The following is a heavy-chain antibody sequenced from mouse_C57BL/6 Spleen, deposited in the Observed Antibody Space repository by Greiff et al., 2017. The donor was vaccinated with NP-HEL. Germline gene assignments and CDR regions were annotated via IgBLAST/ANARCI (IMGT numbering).Heavy chain of an antibody. J-gene: IGHJ1*03. D-gene: IGHD1-1*01. V-gene: IGHV1-61*01. Sequence: VQLQQSGAELVRPGSSVKLSCKASGYTFTSYWMDWVKQRPGQGLEWIGNIYPSDSETHYNQKFKDKATFTVDKSSSTAYMQLSSLTSEDSAVYYCARRDYYGSSGYWYFDVWGTGTTVTVSS. CDR3: ARRDYYGSSGYWYFDV. CDR2: IYPSDSET. CDR1: GYTFTSYW.